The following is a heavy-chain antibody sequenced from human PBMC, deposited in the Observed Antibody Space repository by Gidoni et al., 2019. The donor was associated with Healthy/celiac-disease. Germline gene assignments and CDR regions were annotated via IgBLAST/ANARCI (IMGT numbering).Heavy chain of an antibody. Sequence: QLQLQESGPGLVQPSETLSLTCTVSGGSISSSSYYWGWIRQPPGKGLEWIGSIYYSGSTYYNPSLKSRVTISVDTSKNQFSLKLSSVTAADTAVYYCARKVVAARGGWFDPWGQGTLVTVSS. V-gene: IGHV4-39*01. D-gene: IGHD2-15*01. J-gene: IGHJ5*02. CDR1: GGSISSSSYY. CDR3: ARKVVAARGGWFDP. CDR2: IYYSGST.